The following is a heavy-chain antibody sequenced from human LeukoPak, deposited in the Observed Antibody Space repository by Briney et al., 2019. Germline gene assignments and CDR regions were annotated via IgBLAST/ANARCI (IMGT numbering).Heavy chain of an antibody. CDR1: GFTFSNYY. V-gene: IGHV3-11*01. D-gene: IGHD1-26*01. J-gene: IGHJ4*02. CDR3: ARDIRAVGVTLYFDY. Sequence: GGSLRLSCAASGFTFSNYYMSWIRQTPGKGLEWLSYISGSGGDIHYADSVKGRFTIFRDNAKNSLYLQMNSLRAEDTAMYYCARDIRAVGVTLYFDYWGQGILVTVTP. CDR2: ISGSGGDI.